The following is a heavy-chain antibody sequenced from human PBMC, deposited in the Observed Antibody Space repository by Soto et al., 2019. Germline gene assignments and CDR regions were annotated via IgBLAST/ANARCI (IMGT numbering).Heavy chain of an antibody. CDR2: ISYDASNK. D-gene: IGHD4-4*01. J-gene: IGHJ4*02. CDR1: GFTFSSYG. CDR3: AKSRLATTVTSVRFDY. Sequence: PGGSLRLSCVASGFTFSSYGMHWVRQAPGKGLDWVAVISYDASNKYYADSVKGRFTISRDNSKNTLYLEMNSLRAEDTAVYYCAKSRLATTVTSVRFDYWGQGTLVTVSS. V-gene: IGHV3-30*18.